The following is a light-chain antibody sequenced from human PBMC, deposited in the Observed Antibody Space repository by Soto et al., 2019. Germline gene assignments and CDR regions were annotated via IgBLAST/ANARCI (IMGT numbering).Light chain of an antibody. V-gene: IGKV1-39*01. Sequence: DIHLTQSPSSLSASVGDRVTITCRASQSISTYLNWYQQKPGKAPKVLIYAASSLQSGVPSRFSGSGSGTDFTLTISSLQPEDFAPYYCQQSYSTPRGMHTFGQGTKLEIK. CDR3: QQSYSTPRGMHT. J-gene: IGKJ2*01. CDR1: QSISTY. CDR2: AAS.